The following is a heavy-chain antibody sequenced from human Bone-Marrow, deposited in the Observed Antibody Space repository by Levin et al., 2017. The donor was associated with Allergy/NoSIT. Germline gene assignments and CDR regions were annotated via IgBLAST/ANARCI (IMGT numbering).Heavy chain of an antibody. CDR2: IYYSGST. V-gene: IGHV4-39*01. J-gene: IGHJ6*02. CDR1: GGSISSSSYY. CDR3: ARHYSSSWSDYGMDV. Sequence: ESLKISCTVSGGSISSSSYYWGWIRQPPGKGLEWIGSIYYSGSTYYNPSLKSRVTISVDTSKNQFSLKLSSVTAADTAVYYCARHYSSSWSDYGMDVWGQGTTVTVSS. D-gene: IGHD6-13*01.